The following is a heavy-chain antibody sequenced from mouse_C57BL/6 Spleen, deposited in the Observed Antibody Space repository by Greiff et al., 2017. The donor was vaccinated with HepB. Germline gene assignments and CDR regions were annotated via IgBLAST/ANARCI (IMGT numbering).Heavy chain of an antibody. CDR3: ASYYYCSSYIDY. J-gene: IGHJ2*01. CDR2: IDPEDGET. CDR1: GFNIKDSY. D-gene: IGHD1-1*01. V-gene: IGHV14-2*01. Sequence: EVQLQQSGAELVKPGASVKLSCTASGFNIKDSYMHWVKQRTEQGLEWIGRIDPEDGETKYASKFQGKATITADTSSNTAYLQLSILTAEDTAVYYCASYYYCSSYIDYWGQGTTLTVSS.